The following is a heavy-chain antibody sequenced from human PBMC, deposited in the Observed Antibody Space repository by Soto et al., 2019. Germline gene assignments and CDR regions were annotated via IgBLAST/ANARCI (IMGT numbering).Heavy chain of an antibody. D-gene: IGHD3-22*01. Sequence: EVQLVESGGGLVQPGGSLRLSCAASGFTFSTYSMSWVRQAPGKGLEWVSYINSGSSTIYYADSVKGRFTISRDNGKNSLYLQMNSLRAEDTAVYYCARVGSSGYYSGWFDPWGQGTLVTVS. V-gene: IGHV3-48*01. CDR2: INSGSSTI. CDR3: ARVGSSGYYSGWFDP. J-gene: IGHJ5*02. CDR1: GFTFSTYS.